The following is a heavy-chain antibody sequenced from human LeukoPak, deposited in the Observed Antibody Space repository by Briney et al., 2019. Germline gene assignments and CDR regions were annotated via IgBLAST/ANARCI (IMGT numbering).Heavy chain of an antibody. CDR3: AREGYSYGYVLRSWFDP. Sequence: PSETLSLTCTVSGGSISSSSYYWGWIRQPPGKGLEWIGSIYYSGSTYYNPSLKSRVTISVDTSKNQFSLKLSSVTAADTAVYYCAREGYSYGYVLRSWFDPWGQGTLVTVSS. CDR2: IYYSGST. CDR1: GGSISSSSYY. J-gene: IGHJ5*02. V-gene: IGHV4-39*07. D-gene: IGHD5-18*01.